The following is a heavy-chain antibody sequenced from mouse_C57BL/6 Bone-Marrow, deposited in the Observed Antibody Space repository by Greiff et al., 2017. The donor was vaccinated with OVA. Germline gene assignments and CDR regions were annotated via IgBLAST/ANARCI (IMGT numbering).Heavy chain of an antibody. Sequence: DVQLVESGGGLVKPGGSLKLSCAASGFPFSSYAMSWVRQTPEKRLEWVATISDGGSYTYYPDNVKGRFTISRDNAKNNLYLQMSHLKSEDTAMYYCAKTTVVATRYFDVWGTGTTVTVSS. J-gene: IGHJ1*03. V-gene: IGHV5-4*01. CDR2: ISDGGSYT. D-gene: IGHD1-1*01. CDR3: AKTTVVATRYFDV. CDR1: GFPFSSYA.